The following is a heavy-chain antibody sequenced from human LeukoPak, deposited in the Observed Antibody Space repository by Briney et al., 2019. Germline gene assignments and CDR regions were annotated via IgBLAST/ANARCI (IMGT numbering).Heavy chain of an antibody. J-gene: IGHJ5*02. CDR2: IYYSGST. D-gene: IGHD6-13*01. CDR3: ARGWSAAAGTWWFDP. CDR1: GGSISRYY. V-gene: IGHV4-59*01. Sequence: SETLSLTCTVSGGSISRYYWSWIRQPPGKGLEWIGYIYYSGSTNYNPSLKSRVTISVDTSKNQFSLKLSSVTAADTAVYYCARGWSAAAGTWWFDPWGQGTLVTVSS.